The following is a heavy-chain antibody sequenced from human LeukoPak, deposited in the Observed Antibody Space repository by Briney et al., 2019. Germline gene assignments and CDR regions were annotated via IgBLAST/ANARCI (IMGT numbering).Heavy chain of an antibody. D-gene: IGHD6-13*01. J-gene: IGHJ4*02. CDR1: GFIISDYA. CDR3: VKDLYKGDTASWYFFHY. Sequence: GGSLRLSCSCSGFIISDYAMHWVRQAPGKGLEYVSAISANGGSTYYADSVKGRFTISRDTSKNTLYLQLSSLRAEDTAMYHCVKDLYKGDTASWYFFHYWGQGTLVTVSS. V-gene: IGHV3-64D*06. CDR2: ISANGGST.